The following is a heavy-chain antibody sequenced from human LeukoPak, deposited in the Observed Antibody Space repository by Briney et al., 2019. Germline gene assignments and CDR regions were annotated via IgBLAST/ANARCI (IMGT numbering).Heavy chain of an antibody. J-gene: IGHJ4*02. CDR2: IYYSGST. CDR1: GGSISNTHYY. D-gene: IGHD2-2*01. Sequence: SQTLSLTCTVSGGSISNTHYYWGWIRQPPGKGLEWIGNIYYSGSTYHNPSLKSRVTISVDTSKNQFSLKLSSVTAADTAVYYCARGYAHDYWGQGTLVTVSS. CDR3: ARGYAHDY. V-gene: IGHV4-39*01.